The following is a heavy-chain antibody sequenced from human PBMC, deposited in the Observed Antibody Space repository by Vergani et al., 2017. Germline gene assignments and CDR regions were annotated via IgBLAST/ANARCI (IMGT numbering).Heavy chain of an antibody. CDR3: AHEPYDSSGYYYGWFDP. Sequence: QITLKESGPTLVKPTQTLTLTCTFSGFSLSTSGVGVGWIRQPPGKALEWLALIYWNDDKRYSPSLKSRLTITMDTSKNQVVLTMTNMDPVDTATYYCAHEPYDSSGYYYGWFDPWGQGTLVTVSS. J-gene: IGHJ5*02. CDR2: IYWNDDK. CDR1: GFSLSTSGVG. V-gene: IGHV2-5*01. D-gene: IGHD3-22*01.